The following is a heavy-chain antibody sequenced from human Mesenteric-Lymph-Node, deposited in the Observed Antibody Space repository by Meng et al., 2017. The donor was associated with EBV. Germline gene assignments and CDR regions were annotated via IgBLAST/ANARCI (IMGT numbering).Heavy chain of an antibody. D-gene: IGHD3-10*01. V-gene: IGHV4-61*01. Sequence: QVELHVSGPGLVKPSETLSLTCTVSGGSVSSTSYYWSWIRQPPGKRLEWIGYVYYSGSTNYNPSLKSRVTISVDTSKNQFSLNLYSVTAADTAVYYCARENPARGNWFDPWGQGALATVSS. CDR1: GGSVSSTSYY. CDR3: ARENPARGNWFDP. J-gene: IGHJ5*02. CDR2: VYYSGST.